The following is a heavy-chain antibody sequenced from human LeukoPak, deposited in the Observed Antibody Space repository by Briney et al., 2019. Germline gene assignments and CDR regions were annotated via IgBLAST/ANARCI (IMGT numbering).Heavy chain of an antibody. CDR2: IKSKTDGATT. J-gene: IGHJ3*02. CDR3: ARDQGIAAADEPGNAFDI. V-gene: IGHV3-15*05. CDR1: GFTFRNAW. D-gene: IGHD6-13*01. Sequence: GGSLRLSCAASGFTFRNAWMSWVRQAPGKGPEWVGRIKSKTDGATTHYAAPVKGRFTISRDDSKNTLYLQMNSLKTEDTAVYYCARDQGIAAADEPGNAFDIWGQGTMVTVSS.